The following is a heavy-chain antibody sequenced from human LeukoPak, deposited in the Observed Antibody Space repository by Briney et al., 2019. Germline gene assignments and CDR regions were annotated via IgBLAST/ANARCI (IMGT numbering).Heavy chain of an antibody. CDR2: IYTSGST. CDR1: GDSISSFY. D-gene: IGHD6-13*01. V-gene: IGHV4-4*07. Sequence: SETLSLTCTVSGDSISSFYWTWIRQPAGKGLEWIGRIYTSGSTNYNPSLKSRVTMSVDTSKNQFSLKLSSVTAADTAVYYCARDVVAAAGTWDCWGQGTLVTVSS. CDR3: ARDVVAAAGTWDC. J-gene: IGHJ4*02.